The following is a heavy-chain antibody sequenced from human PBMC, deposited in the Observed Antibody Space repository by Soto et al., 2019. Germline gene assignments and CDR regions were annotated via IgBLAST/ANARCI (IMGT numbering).Heavy chain of an antibody. CDR2: ISYDGSNK. Sequence: LSLTCAASGFTFSSYGMHWVRQAPGKGLEWVAVISYDGSNKYYADSVKGRLTISRDNSKNTLYLQMNSLRAEDTAVYYCAKDITVAGSRWGYYYYYGLDVWGQGTTVTVSS. CDR3: AKDITVAGSRWGYYYYYGLDV. D-gene: IGHD6-19*01. J-gene: IGHJ6*02. V-gene: IGHV3-30*18. CDR1: GFTFSSYG.